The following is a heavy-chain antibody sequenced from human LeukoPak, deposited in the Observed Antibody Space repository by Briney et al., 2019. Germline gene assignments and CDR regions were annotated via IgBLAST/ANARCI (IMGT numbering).Heavy chain of an antibody. CDR2: INTYSGNR. Sequence: GASVKVSCKASGYTFTTSGISWVRQAPGQGLEWMGWINTYSGNRDYAQSLQGRVTIATASSTSTAYMDLRSLTSDDTAVYYCARDRAIGWGGMIEDHYYGMDVWGQGTTVTVSS. CDR3: ARDRAIGWGGMIEDHYYGMDV. CDR1: GYTFTTSG. V-gene: IGHV1-18*01. J-gene: IGHJ6*02. D-gene: IGHD3-16*01.